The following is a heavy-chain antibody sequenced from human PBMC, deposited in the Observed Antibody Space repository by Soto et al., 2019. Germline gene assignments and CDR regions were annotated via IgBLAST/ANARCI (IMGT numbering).Heavy chain of an antibody. D-gene: IGHD3-16*01. V-gene: IGHV1-2*02. CDR1: GNIFTDYY. CDR3: GRGLAPGPQGGL. CDR2: INPKGGRT. J-gene: IGHJ4*01. Sequence: QVQLVQSGAEVKKPGASVKVSCKASGNIFTDYYMHWVRQAPGQGLEWVGWINPKGGRTHFAQKFQGRVTMTWDTFNSNRQQDPGRLTSGQHALYFWGRGLAPGPQGGLWGQGTQVTVSS.